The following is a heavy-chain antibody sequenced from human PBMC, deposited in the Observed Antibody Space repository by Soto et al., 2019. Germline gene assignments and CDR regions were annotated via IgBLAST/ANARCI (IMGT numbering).Heavy chain of an antibody. CDR3: ARDHPHSYGIYYFDY. D-gene: IGHD5-18*01. V-gene: IGHV4-59*01. Sequence: QVQLQESGPGLVKPSETLSLTCTVSGGSITNYYWSWIRQPPGKGLEWIGYIYSSGSTNYNPSLKSRVTISADTSKNQVSLKLTSVTAADTAVYYCARDHPHSYGIYYFDYWGKGTLVTVSS. CDR2: IYSSGST. J-gene: IGHJ4*02. CDR1: GGSITNYY.